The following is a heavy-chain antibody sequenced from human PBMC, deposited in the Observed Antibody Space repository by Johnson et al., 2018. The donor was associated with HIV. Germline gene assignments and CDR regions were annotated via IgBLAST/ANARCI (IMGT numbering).Heavy chain of an antibody. CDR3: ASHGTQYCSGGSCYWGRDAFDI. CDR1: GFTFSSYA. CDR2: IKQDGSEK. Sequence: VQLVESGGGVVQPGRSQRLSCAASGFTFSSYAMHWVRQAPGKGLEWVANIKQDGSEKYYVDSVKGRFTISRDNAKNSLYLQMNSLRAEDTAVYYCASHGTQYCSGGSCYWGRDAFDIWGQGTMVTVSS. V-gene: IGHV3-7*01. D-gene: IGHD2-15*01. J-gene: IGHJ3*02.